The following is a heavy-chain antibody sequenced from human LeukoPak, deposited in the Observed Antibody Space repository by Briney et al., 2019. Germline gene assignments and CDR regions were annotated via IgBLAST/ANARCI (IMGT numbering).Heavy chain of an antibody. J-gene: IGHJ4*02. CDR2: IIRDGSHT. D-gene: IGHD5-24*01. V-gene: IGHV3-74*01. CDR1: GFTFTTYW. CDR3: VRDGDAYNFDY. Sequence: GGSLRLSCAASGFTFTTYWMHWVRQAPGKGLVWVSRIIRDGSHTDYAGSVEGRFTISRDNARNTLYLQMNSLRAEDTAIYYCVRDGDAYNFDYWGQGTLVTVSS.